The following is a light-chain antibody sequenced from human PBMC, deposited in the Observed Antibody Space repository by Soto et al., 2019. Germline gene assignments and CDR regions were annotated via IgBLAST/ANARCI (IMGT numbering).Light chain of an antibody. CDR3: QQYGSSPGT. CDR2: GAS. CDR1: QSVSSSY. J-gene: IGKJ1*01. Sequence: EIVMTQAPATLSVSPGEIATLSCRASQSVSSSYLAWYQQKPGQAPRILIYGASSRATGIPDRFSGSGSGTDFTLTISRLEPEDFAVYYCQQYGSSPGTLGQGTKVDIK. V-gene: IGKV3-20*01.